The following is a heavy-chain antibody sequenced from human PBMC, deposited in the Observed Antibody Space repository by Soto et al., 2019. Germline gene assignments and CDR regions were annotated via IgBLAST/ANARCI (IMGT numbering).Heavy chain of an antibody. Sequence: ASVKVSCKASGGTFSSYTISWVRQAPGQGLEWMGRIIPILGIANYAQKFQGRVTITADKSTSTAYMELSSLRSEDTAVYYCASNIGATIPPYYNMDVGGKGTTVTVPS. CDR3: ASNIGATIPPYYNMDV. V-gene: IGHV1-69*02. D-gene: IGHD5-12*01. CDR1: GGTFSSYT. J-gene: IGHJ6*03. CDR2: IIPILGIA.